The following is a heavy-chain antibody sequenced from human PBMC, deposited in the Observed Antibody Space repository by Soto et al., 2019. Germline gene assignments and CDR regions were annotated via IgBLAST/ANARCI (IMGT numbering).Heavy chain of an antibody. CDR1: GGSLSRSSYY. Sequence: SETPSLPCTVSGGSLSRSSYYLGWVRPPPGKGLEWIGSIYYSGSTYYNPSLKSRVTISVDTSKNQFSLKLSSVTAADTAVYYCAIGATLSSDYYGMDVWGQGTTVTVSS. CDR3: AIGATLSSDYYGMDV. CDR2: IYYSGST. J-gene: IGHJ6*02. V-gene: IGHV4-39*05. D-gene: IGHD1-26*01.